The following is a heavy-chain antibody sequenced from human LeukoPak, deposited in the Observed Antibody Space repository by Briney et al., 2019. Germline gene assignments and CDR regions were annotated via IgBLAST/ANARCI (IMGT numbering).Heavy chain of an antibody. CDR2: INPNSGGT. D-gene: IGHD3-10*01. CDR3: ARALYGSGSYYNLPDY. Sequence: ASVKVSCKASGYTFTGYYMHCVRQAPGQGLEWMGRINPNSGGTNYAQKSQGRVTMTRDTSISTAYMELSRLRSDDTAVYYCARALYGSGSYYNLPDYWGQGTLVTASS. CDR1: GYTFTGYY. V-gene: IGHV1-2*06. J-gene: IGHJ4*02.